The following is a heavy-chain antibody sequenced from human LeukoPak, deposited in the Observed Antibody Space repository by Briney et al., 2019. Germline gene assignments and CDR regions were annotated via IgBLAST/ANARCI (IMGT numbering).Heavy chain of an antibody. CDR1: GGTFSSYA. V-gene: IGHV1-69*06. CDR3: AREGSWGRVDFTGLDY. D-gene: IGHD3/OR15-3a*01. Sequence: SVKVSCKASGGTFSSYAISWVRQAPGQGLEWMGGIIPIFGTANYAQKFQGRVTITADKSTSTAYMELSSLRAEDTAVYSCAREGSWGRVDFTGLDYWGQGTLVTVSS. J-gene: IGHJ4*02. CDR2: IIPIFGTA.